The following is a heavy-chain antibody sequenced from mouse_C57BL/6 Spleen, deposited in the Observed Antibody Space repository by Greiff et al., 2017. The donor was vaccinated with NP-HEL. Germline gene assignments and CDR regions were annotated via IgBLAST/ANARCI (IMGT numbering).Heavy chain of an antibody. V-gene: IGHV5S21*01. Sequence: DVQLVESGEGLVKPGGSLKLSCAASGFTFSSYAMSWVRQTPEKRLEWVAYISSGGDYIYYADTVKGRFTISRDNARNTLYLQMSSLKSEDTAMYYCTRRGDGYPYAMDYWGQGTSVTVSS. CDR1: GFTFSSYA. J-gene: IGHJ4*01. CDR3: TRRGDGYPYAMDY. CDR2: ISSGGDYI. D-gene: IGHD2-3*01.